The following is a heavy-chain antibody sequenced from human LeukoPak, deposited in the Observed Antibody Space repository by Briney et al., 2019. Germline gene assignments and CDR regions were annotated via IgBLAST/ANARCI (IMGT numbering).Heavy chain of an antibody. CDR3: AKDGGGGYSSTYFFDN. Sequence: HPGGSLRLSCAASGFIFSDYWMSWVRQAPGKRPEWVADIRHDATETHYVDSVKGRFAISRDNAQNSLYLQMNSLTTEDTALYYCAKDGGGGYSSTYFFDNWGQGTLVTVSS. CDR1: GFIFSDYW. CDR2: IRHDATET. V-gene: IGHV3-7*04. D-gene: IGHD3-22*01. J-gene: IGHJ4*02.